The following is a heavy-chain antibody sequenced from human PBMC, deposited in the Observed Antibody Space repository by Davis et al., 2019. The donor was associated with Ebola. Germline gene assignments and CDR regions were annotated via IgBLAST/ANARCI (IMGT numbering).Heavy chain of an antibody. J-gene: IGHJ5*02. Sequence: PGGSLRLSCAASGFPSGDYAMYWVRQSPGKGLEWVSGINGKGDEKGYADSVKGRFSISRDNAKNSLYLEMNSLRLEDTALYYCAKGRWRQLEGPIDTWRQGTMVSVSS. CDR3: AKGRWRQLEGPIDT. CDR2: INGKGDEK. D-gene: IGHD1-1*01. CDR1: GFPSGDYA. V-gene: IGHV3-9*02.